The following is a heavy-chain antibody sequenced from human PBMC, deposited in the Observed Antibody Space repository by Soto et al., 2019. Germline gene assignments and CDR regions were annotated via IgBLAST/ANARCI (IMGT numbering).Heavy chain of an antibody. CDR3: AHSTERPPEDWFDP. D-gene: IGHD1-1*01. J-gene: IGHJ5*02. Sequence: GGSLRLSCAASGFTFSSYEMNWVRQAPGKGLEWVSYISSSGSTIYYADSVKGRFTISRDNAKNSLYLQMNSLRAEDTAVYYCAHSTERPPEDWFDPWGQGTLVTVSS. V-gene: IGHV3-48*03. CDR1: GFTFSSYE. CDR2: ISSSGSTI.